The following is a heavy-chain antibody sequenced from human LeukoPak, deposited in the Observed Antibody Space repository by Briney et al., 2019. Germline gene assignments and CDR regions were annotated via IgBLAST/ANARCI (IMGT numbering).Heavy chain of an antibody. Sequence: GGSLRLSCTVSGFTSGDYAMSWFRQAPGQGLEWGSYISHTGSTMSYADSVKGRFTISRDNARNSLYLQMNSLRAEDTAVYYCAIPPLSGTGSSRPLAGMDVWGQGTTVTVSS. V-gene: IGHV3-11*04. CDR2: ISHTGSTM. CDR3: AIPPLSGTGSSRPLAGMDV. CDR1: GFTSGDYA. J-gene: IGHJ6*02. D-gene: IGHD3-10*01.